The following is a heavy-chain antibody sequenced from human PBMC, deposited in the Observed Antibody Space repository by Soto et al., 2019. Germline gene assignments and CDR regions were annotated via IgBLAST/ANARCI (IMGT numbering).Heavy chain of an antibody. CDR1: GGTFSSYA. CDR2: IIPIFGTA. V-gene: IGHV1-69*01. Sequence: QVQLVQSGAEVKKPGSSVKVSCKASGGTFSSYAISWVRQAPGQGLEWMGGIIPIFGTANYAQKFQGRVTITADESTSTAYMELSSLRSEDTAVYYCARSIFGVVIRTYYYYGMDVWGQGTTVTVS. D-gene: IGHD3-3*01. CDR3: ARSIFGVVIRTYYYYGMDV. J-gene: IGHJ6*02.